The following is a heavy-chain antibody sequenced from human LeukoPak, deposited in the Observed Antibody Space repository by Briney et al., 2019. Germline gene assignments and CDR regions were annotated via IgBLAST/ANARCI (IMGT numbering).Heavy chain of an antibody. V-gene: IGHV4-38-2*02. J-gene: IGHJ5*02. D-gene: IGHD5-24*01. CDR2: IYHSGST. Sequence: SETLSLTCTVSGYSISSGYYWGWIRQPPGKGLEWIGSIYHSGSTYYNPSLKSRVTISVDTSKNQFSLKLSSVTAADTAVYYCARDEINWFDPWGQGTLVTVSS. CDR1: GYSISSGYY. CDR3: ARDEINWFDP.